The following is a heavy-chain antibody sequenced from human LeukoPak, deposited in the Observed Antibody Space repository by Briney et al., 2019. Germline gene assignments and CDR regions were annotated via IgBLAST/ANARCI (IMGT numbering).Heavy chain of an antibody. Sequence: GGSLRLSCAASGFTFSSYAMSWVRQAPGKGLKWVSAISGSGGSTYYADSVKGRFTISRDNSKNTLYLQMNSLRAEDTAVYYCAKDRWEYSGTFTPYWFDPWGQGTLVTVSS. J-gene: IGHJ5*02. CDR1: GFTFSSYA. D-gene: IGHD1-26*01. CDR2: ISGSGGST. CDR3: AKDRWEYSGTFTPYWFDP. V-gene: IGHV3-23*01.